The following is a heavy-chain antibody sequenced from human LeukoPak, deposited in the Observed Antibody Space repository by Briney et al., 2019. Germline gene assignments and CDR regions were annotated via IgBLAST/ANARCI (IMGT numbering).Heavy chain of an antibody. CDR1: GYSISTGYY. CDR3: ARGIFCSGTNCGINWFDP. CDR2: LYHSGST. Sequence: ASETLSLTCTVSGYSISTGYYWGWIRQPPGKGLEWIGSLYHSGSTYYNPSLKSRVTILMDTSKNQFSLNLNSVTAADTAVYYCARGIFCSGTNCGINWFDPWGQGTLVTVSP. V-gene: IGHV4-38-2*02. D-gene: IGHD2-2*01. J-gene: IGHJ5*02.